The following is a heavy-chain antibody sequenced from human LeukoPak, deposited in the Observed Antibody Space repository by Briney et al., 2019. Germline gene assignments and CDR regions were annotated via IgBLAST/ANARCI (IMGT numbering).Heavy chain of an antibody. CDR2: IIPIFGTA. D-gene: IGHD3-10*01. V-gene: IGHV1-69*13. J-gene: IGHJ5*02. Sequence: ASVKVSCKASGGTFSSYAISWVRQAPGQGLEWMGGIIPIFGTANYAQKFQGRVTITADESTSTAYMELSSLRSEDTAVYYCAAHLKVGGFGVPGVWFDPWGQGTLVTVSS. CDR1: GGTFSSYA. CDR3: AAHLKVGGFGVPGVWFDP.